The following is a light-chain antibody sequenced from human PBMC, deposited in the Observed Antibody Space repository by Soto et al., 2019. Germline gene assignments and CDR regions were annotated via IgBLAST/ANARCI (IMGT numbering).Light chain of an antibody. Sequence: DIQMTQSPSTLSASLGDRVTITCRASQTIINWLACYQQKPGKAPKLLIYDASSLESGVPSRFSGSGSGTEFTLTISSLQPDDFATYYCQQTYSTPRTFGQGTKVDIK. V-gene: IGKV1-5*01. CDR3: QQTYSTPRT. CDR2: DAS. CDR1: QTIINW. J-gene: IGKJ1*01.